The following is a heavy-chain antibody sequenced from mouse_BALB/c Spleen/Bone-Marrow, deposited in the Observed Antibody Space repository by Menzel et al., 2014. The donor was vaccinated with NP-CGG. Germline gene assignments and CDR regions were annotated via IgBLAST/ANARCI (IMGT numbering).Heavy chain of an antibody. V-gene: IGHV6-6*02. CDR3: TRPRDGYSFAY. D-gene: IGHD2-3*01. Sequence: EVMLVESGGGLVQPGGSMKLSCVASGFTFSNYWMNWVRQSPEKGLEWVAEIRLKSNNHATHYAESVKGRFTISRDDSKSSVYLQMNNLRAEDTGIYYCTRPRDGYSFAYWGQGTLVTVSA. CDR2: IRLKSNNHAT. CDR1: GFTFSNYW. J-gene: IGHJ3*01.